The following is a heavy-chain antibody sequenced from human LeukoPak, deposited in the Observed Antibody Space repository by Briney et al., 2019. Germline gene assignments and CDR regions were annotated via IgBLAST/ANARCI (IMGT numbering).Heavy chain of an antibody. J-gene: IGHJ4*02. CDR3: ARDVYDFWSGYYLDY. D-gene: IGHD3-3*01. Sequence: ASVKVSCKASEYTFTNDYMHWVRQAPGQGLEWMGIINLRGGSTSYAQKFQGRVTMTRDTSTSTVYMELSSLRSEDTAVYYCARDVYDFWSGYYLDYWGQGTLVTVSS. CDR1: EYTFTNDY. V-gene: IGHV1-46*01. CDR2: INLRGGST.